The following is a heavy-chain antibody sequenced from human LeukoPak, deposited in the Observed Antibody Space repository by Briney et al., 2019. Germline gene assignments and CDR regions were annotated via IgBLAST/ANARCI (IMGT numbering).Heavy chain of an antibody. CDR2: IIPIFGTA. Sequence: SVKVSCKASGGTFSSYAISWVRQAPGQGLEWTGGIIPIFGTANYAQKFQGRVTITADESTSTAYMELSSLRSEDTAVYYCARDSGFYYDSSGSFDYWGQGTLVTVSS. V-gene: IGHV1-69*13. J-gene: IGHJ4*02. D-gene: IGHD3-22*01. CDR1: GGTFSSYA. CDR3: ARDSGFYYDSSGSFDY.